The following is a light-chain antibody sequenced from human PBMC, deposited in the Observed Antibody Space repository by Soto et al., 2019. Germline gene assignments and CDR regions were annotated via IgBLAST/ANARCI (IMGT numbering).Light chain of an antibody. Sequence: QSALTQPASVSGSPGQSITISCTGTSSDVGAYNYVSWYQQYPGKAPKLIIFDVSNRPSGVPNRLSGSKSGNTASLTISGLQAEDEADYYCLSYTSSDTYVFGTGTKVTVL. CDR3: LSYTSSDTYV. V-gene: IGLV2-14*03. CDR1: SSDVGAYNY. J-gene: IGLJ1*01. CDR2: DVS.